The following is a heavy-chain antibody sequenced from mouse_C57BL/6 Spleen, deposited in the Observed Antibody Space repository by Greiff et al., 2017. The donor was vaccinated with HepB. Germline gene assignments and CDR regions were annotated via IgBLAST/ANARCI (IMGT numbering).Heavy chain of an antibody. V-gene: IGHV1-15*01. CDR2: IDPETGGT. CDR3: TRKGATGFDY. CDR1: GYTFTDYD. J-gene: IGHJ2*01. Sequence: QVQLQHSGAELVRPGASVTLSCKASGYTFTDYDMQWVKQTPVHGLEWIGAIDPETGGTAYNQKFKGKAILTADKSSSTAYMELRSLTSEDSAVYYCTRKGATGFDYWGQGTTLTVSS. D-gene: IGHD3-1*01.